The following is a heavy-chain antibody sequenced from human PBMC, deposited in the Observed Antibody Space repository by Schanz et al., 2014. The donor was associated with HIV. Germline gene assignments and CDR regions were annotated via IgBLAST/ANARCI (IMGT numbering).Heavy chain of an antibody. D-gene: IGHD6-13*01. Sequence: EVQLVESGGGLVKPGGSLRLSCAASGFSFSVYSMNWVRQAPGKGLEWVGRIKSKTDGGTTDYAAPVKGRFTISRDDSKNTLYLQMNSLKTEDTAVYYCTTVKGYSSSWTTYYYYGMDVWGQGTTVTVSS. CDR1: GFSFSVYS. CDR3: TTVKGYSSSWTTYYYYGMDV. J-gene: IGHJ6*02. V-gene: IGHV3-15*01. CDR2: IKSKTDGGTT.